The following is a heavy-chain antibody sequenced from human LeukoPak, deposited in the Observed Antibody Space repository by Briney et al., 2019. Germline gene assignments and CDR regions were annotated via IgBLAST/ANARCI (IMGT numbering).Heavy chain of an antibody. Sequence: GRSLRLSCAASGFTFSSYAMHWVRQAPGKGLEWVAVISYDGSNKYYADSVKGRFTISRDNSKNTLYLQMNSLRAEDTAVYYCARGRYYYDSSGYYSWFDPWGQGTLVTVSS. CDR3: ARGRYYYDSSGYYSWFDP. V-gene: IGHV3-30*04. D-gene: IGHD3-22*01. CDR1: GFTFSSYA. CDR2: ISYDGSNK. J-gene: IGHJ5*02.